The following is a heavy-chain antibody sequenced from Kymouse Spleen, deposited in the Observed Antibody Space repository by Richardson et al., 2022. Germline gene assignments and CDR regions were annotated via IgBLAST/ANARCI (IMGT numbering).Heavy chain of an antibody. J-gene: IGHJ6*02. V-gene: IGHV3-23*04. CDR2: ISGSGGST. CDR1: GFTFSSYA. Sequence: EVQLVESGGGLVQPGGSLRLSCAASGFTFSSYAMSWVRQAPGKGLEWVSAISGSGGSTYYADSVKGRFTISRDNSKNTLYLQMNSLRAEDTAVYYCAKDNYYGSGRDYYYYGMDVWGQGTTVTVSS. CDR3: AKDNYYGSGRDYYYYGMDV. D-gene: IGHD3-10*01.